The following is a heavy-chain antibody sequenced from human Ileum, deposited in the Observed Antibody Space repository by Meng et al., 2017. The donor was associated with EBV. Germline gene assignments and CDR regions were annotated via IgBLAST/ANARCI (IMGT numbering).Heavy chain of an antibody. CDR2: IKTDGSTS. CDR1: GFSFRSYW. CDR3: VKSNWGSEDS. D-gene: IGHD7-27*01. Sequence: VESGGVLCQSVAYLRLSCAASGFSFRSYWMHWVRQAPGKGLVWVSNIKTDGSTSAYADSVKGRFTISRDNAKNTLYLQMNSLRVEDTAIYYCVKSNWGSEDSWGQGTLVTVSS. J-gene: IGHJ4*02. V-gene: IGHV3-74*03.